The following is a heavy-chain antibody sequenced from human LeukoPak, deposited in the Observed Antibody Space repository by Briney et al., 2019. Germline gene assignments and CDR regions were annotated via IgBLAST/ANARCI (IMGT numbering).Heavy chain of an antibody. V-gene: IGHV4-4*02. D-gene: IGHD6-19*01. CDR1: GGSISSSNW. Sequence: SGTLSLTCAVSGGSISSSNWWSWVRQPPGKGLEWIGEIYHSGSTNYNPSLKSRVTISVDTSKNQFSLKLSSVTAADTAVYYCARHYGQWLVQNWGQGTLVTVSS. J-gene: IGHJ4*02. CDR3: ARHYGQWLVQN. CDR2: IYHSGST.